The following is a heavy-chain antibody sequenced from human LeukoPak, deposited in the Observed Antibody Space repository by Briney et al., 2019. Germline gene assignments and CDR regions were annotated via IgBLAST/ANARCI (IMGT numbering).Heavy chain of an antibody. J-gene: IGHJ5*02. Sequence: PGGSLRLSCAASGFTFSSYGMHWVRQAPGKGLEWVAFIRYDGSNKYYADSVKGRFTISRDNSKNTLYLQMNSLRAEDTAVYYCAKALRFLEWLDVWFDPWGQGTLVTVSS. D-gene: IGHD3-3*01. CDR1: GFTFSSYG. CDR3: AKALRFLEWLDVWFDP. V-gene: IGHV3-30*02. CDR2: IRYDGSNK.